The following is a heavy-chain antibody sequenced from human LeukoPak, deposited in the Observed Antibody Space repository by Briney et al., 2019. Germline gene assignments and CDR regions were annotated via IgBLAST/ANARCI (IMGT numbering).Heavy chain of an antibody. J-gene: IGHJ3*02. Sequence: SETLSLTCTVSGGSISSYYWSWIRQPPGKGLEWIGYIYYSGGTNYNPSLKSRVAISVDTSKNQFSLKLSSVTAADTAVYYCARHDSLAYCSGGSCYSSSAFDIWGQGTMVTVSS. V-gene: IGHV4-59*08. CDR3: ARHDSLAYCSGGSCYSSSAFDI. D-gene: IGHD2-15*01. CDR1: GGSISSYY. CDR2: IYYSGGT.